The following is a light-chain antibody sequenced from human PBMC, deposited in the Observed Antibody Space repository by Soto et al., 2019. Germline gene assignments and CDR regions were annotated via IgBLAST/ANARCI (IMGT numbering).Light chain of an antibody. CDR2: VAS. CDR1: QDISSR. CDR3: QQANRFPIT. Sequence: DIQMTQSPPSVSASVGDRVTITCRASQDISSRLAWYQQKPGKAPKLLIFVASSFQSGVPSRFSGSGSGTDFTLTISSLQPEDFATYYCQQANRFPITFGQGTRLEIK. J-gene: IGKJ5*01. V-gene: IGKV1D-12*01.